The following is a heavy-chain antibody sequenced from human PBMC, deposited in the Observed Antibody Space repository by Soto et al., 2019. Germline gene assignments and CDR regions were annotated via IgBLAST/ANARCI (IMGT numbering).Heavy chain of an antibody. CDR1: GGSISSGGYS. D-gene: IGHD4-17*01. Sequence: QLQLQESGSGLVKPSQTLSLTCAVSGGSISSGGYSWSWVRQPPGKGLEWIGYIYDSGNTYYNPSLQSRVTISVDRSKNQFSLKLSSVTSADTAVYYCARAHYADYCYGMDVWGQGTTVTVSS. CDR2: IYDSGNT. V-gene: IGHV4-30-2*01. J-gene: IGHJ6*02. CDR3: ARAHYADYCYGMDV.